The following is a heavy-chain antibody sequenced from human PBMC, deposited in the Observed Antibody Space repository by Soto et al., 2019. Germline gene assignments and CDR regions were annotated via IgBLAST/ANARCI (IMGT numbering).Heavy chain of an antibody. V-gene: IGHV3-23*01. J-gene: IGHJ4*01. D-gene: IGHD2-8*01. Sequence: GGSLSLSCTASGFTFSNYAMSWVRQAPGKGLEWVSTIDESDDLTRYAGSVKGRFTISRVKPKSTLYLQMNSLRAEDTAVYYGASGRQIVPMGTDWGQGTLVTVSS. CDR2: IDESDDLT. CDR1: GFTFSNYA. CDR3: ASGRQIVPMGTD.